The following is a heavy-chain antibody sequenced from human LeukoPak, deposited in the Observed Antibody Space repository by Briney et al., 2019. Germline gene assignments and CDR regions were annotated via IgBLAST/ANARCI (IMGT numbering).Heavy chain of an antibody. Sequence: GESLKISCKGSGYSFTNYWIGWVRQMPGRGLELMGIIYPGDSETRYSPSFQGQVTISADKSITTAYLQWSSLKASDTAMYYCARRPTDYGGAFDFWGQGTLVTVSS. CDR3: ARRPTDYGGAFDF. V-gene: IGHV5-51*01. D-gene: IGHD4-23*01. CDR2: IYPGDSET. J-gene: IGHJ4*02. CDR1: GYSFTNYW.